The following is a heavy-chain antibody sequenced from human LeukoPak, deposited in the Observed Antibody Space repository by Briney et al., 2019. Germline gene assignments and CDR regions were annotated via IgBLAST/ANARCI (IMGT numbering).Heavy chain of an antibody. CDR3: AKDDDYGDYNLDY. J-gene: IGHJ4*02. Sequence: GGSLRLSCAASGFTFDDYTMQWVRQAPGKGLEWVSLISWDGGSTYYADSVKGRFTISRDNSKNSLYLQMNSLRTEDTALYYCAKDDDYGDYNLDYWGQGTLVTVSS. CDR2: ISWDGGST. V-gene: IGHV3-43*01. D-gene: IGHD4-17*01. CDR1: GFTFDDYT.